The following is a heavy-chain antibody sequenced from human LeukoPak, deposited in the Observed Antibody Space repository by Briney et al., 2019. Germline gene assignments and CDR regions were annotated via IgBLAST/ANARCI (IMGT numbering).Heavy chain of an antibody. D-gene: IGHD6-19*01. CDR3: ARELGIAVAGTFSYYYYMDV. Sequence: PGGSLRLSRAASGFTFSSYAMSWVRQATGQGLEWVSAISGSGGSTYYADSVKGRFTISRDNSKNTLYLQMNSLRAEDTAVYYCARELGIAVAGTFSYYYYMDVWGKGTTVTISS. J-gene: IGHJ6*03. CDR1: GFTFSSYA. CDR2: ISGSGGST. V-gene: IGHV3-23*01.